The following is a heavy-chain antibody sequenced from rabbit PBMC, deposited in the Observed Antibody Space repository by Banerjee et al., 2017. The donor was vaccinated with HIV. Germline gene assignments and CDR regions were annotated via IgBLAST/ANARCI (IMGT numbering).Heavy chain of an antibody. CDR1: GFSFSNKAV. Sequence: QEQLVESGGGLVKPEGSLKLSCTASGFSFSNKAVMSWVRQAPGKGLEWIGCIYTSRDNTNYASWAKGRFTISKTSSTTVTLQMTSLTAADTATYFCAREYGGSGGDWGLWGQGTLVTVS. CDR3: AREYGGSGGDWGL. V-gene: IGHV1S45*01. J-gene: IGHJ3*01. D-gene: IGHD1-1*01. CDR2: IYTSRDNT.